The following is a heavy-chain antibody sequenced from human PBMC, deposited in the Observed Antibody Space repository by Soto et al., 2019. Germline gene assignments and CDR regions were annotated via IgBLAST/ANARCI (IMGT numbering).Heavy chain of an antibody. CDR3: ARDKETAMAHFDY. CDR2: ISSSSSYT. CDR1: GFTFSDYY. Sequence: GVSLRLSCAASGFTFSDYYMSWIRQAPGKGLEWVSYISSSSSYTNYADSVKGRFTISRDNAKNSLYLQMNSLRAEDTAVYYCARDKETAMAHFDYWGQGTLVTVSS. J-gene: IGHJ4*02. D-gene: IGHD5-18*01. V-gene: IGHV3-11*06.